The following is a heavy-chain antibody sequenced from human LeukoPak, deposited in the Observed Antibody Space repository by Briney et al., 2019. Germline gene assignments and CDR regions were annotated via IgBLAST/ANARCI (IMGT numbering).Heavy chain of an antibody. CDR2: IIPILGIA. Sequence: ASVKVSCKASGGTFSSYAINWVRQAPGQGLEWMGRIIPILGIANYAQKFQGRVTITADKSTSTAYMELSSLRSEDTAVYYCARDGARGYCSSTSCYANYYYYGMDVWGQGTTVTVSS. CDR3: ARDGARGYCSSTSCYANYYYYGMDV. D-gene: IGHD2-2*01. V-gene: IGHV1-69*04. J-gene: IGHJ6*02. CDR1: GGTFSSYA.